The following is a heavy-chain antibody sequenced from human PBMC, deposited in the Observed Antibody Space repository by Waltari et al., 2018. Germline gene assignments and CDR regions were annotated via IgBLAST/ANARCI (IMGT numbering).Heavy chain of an antibody. Sequence: QVQLVQSGAEVKKPGSSVKVSCKASGGTFSSYAISWVRQAPGQGLEWMGRIIPIFGTANYAQKFQGRVTITADKSTSTAYMELSSLRSEDTAVYYCASGFLGYCSGGSCYRGGFDYWGQGTLVTVSS. CDR3: ASGFLGYCSGGSCYRGGFDY. V-gene: IGHV1-69*08. CDR2: IIPIFGTA. D-gene: IGHD2-15*01. J-gene: IGHJ4*02. CDR1: GGTFSSYA.